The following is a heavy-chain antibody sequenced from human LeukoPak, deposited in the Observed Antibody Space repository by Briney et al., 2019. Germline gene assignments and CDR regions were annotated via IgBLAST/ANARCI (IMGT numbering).Heavy chain of an antibody. V-gene: IGHV4-59*01. CDR2: IYYSGST. CDR3: ARDEERYSYGSFDY. Sequence: SETLSLTCTVSGGSISSYYWSWIRQPPGKGLEWIGYIYYSGSTNYNPSLKSRVTISVDTSKNQFSLKLSSVTAAGTAVYYCARDEERYSYGSFDYWGQGTLVTVSS. D-gene: IGHD5-18*01. J-gene: IGHJ4*02. CDR1: GGSISSYY.